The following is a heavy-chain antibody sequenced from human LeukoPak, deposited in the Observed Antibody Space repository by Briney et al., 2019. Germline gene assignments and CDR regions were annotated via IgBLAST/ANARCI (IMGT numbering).Heavy chain of an antibody. D-gene: IGHD3-10*01. Sequence: GGSLRLSCAASGFTFSIYWMHWVRQVPGKGLVWVSHINSDGSTTTYADSVKDRFTISRDNAKNTLYLQMNSLRAEDTALYYCAKDDGVRGVIWAFDIWGQGTMVIVSS. V-gene: IGHV3-74*03. J-gene: IGHJ3*02. CDR1: GFTFSIYW. CDR2: INSDGSTT. CDR3: AKDDGVRGVIWAFDI.